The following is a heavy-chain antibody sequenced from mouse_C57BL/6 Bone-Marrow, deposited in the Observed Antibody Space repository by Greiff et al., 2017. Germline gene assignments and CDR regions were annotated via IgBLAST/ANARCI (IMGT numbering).Heavy chain of an antibody. CDR1: GYTFTSYT. CDR2: INPSSGYT. D-gene: IGHD1-1*01. CDR3: ARVTTVVARGFAY. Sequence: QVQLKESGAELARPGASVKMSCKASGYTFTSYTMHWVQQRPGQGLEWIGYINPSSGYTKYNQKFKDKATLTADKSSSTAYMQLSSLTSEDSAVYYCARVTTVVARGFAYWGQGTLVTVAA. V-gene: IGHV1-4*01. J-gene: IGHJ3*01.